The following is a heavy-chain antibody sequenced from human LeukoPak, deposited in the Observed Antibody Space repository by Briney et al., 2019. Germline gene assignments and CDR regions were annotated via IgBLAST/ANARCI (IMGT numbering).Heavy chain of an antibody. CDR1: GFTFSSYS. CDR3: ARGDRLGYCTNGVCYPTDY. D-gene: IGHD2-8*01. CDR2: ISSSSSYV. J-gene: IGHJ4*02. V-gene: IGHV3-21*01. Sequence: GGSLRLSCEASGFTFSSYSMNWVRQAPGKGLAWVSSISSSSSYVYYGDSVKGRFTISRDNAKNSLYLQMNSLRAEDTAVYYCARGDRLGYCTNGVCYPTDYWGQGTLVTVSS.